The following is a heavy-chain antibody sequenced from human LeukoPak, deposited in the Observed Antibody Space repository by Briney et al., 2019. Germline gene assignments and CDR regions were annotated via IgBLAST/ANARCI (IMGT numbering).Heavy chain of an antibody. D-gene: IGHD6-19*01. CDR2: ISAYNGNT. V-gene: IGHV1-18*01. CDR1: GYTFTSYG. J-gene: IGHJ6*03. Sequence: ASVKVSCKASGYTFTSYGISWVRQAPGQGLEWMGWISAYNGNTNYAQKLQGRVTMTTDTSTSTAYMELRSLRSDDTALYYCARSLTVAGTRRYYYYMYVWGKGTTVTVSS. CDR3: ARSLTVAGTRRYYYYMYV.